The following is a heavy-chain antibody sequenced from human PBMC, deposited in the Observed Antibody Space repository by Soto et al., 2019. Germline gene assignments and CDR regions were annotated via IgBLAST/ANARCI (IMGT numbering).Heavy chain of an antibody. CDR3: ARSSGGSGKLWNYYGMDV. J-gene: IGHJ6*02. CDR2: ISSGSSYI. D-gene: IGHD3-10*01. CDR1: GFTVSTNY. Sequence: EVQLVESGGGLVQPGGSLRLSCAASGFTVSTNYMTWVRQAPGTGLEWVSSISSGSSYIYYADSEKGRFTISRDNAKNSLYLQMNSLRAEDTAVYYCARSSGGSGKLWNYYGMDVWGQGTTVTVSS. V-gene: IGHV3-21*06.